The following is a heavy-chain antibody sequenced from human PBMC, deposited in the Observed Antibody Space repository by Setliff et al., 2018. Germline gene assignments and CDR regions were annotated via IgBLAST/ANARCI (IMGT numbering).Heavy chain of an antibody. D-gene: IGHD3-10*01. Sequence: ASVKVSCKASGYIFLNYDIHWVRQAPGQGLEWMGWMNAGNGNTEYSQKFKGRVTLSRDTSANIAYMELRSLTSEDTAVYYCARGRAHYYFSGSFMDYWGQGTLVTGSS. V-gene: IGHV1-3*01. CDR1: GYIFLNYD. CDR2: MNAGNGNT. CDR3: ARGRAHYYFSGSFMDY. J-gene: IGHJ4*02.